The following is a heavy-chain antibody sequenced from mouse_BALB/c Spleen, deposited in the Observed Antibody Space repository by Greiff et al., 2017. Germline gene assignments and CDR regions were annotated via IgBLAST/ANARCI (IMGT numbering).Heavy chain of an antibody. V-gene: IGHV1-74*04. D-gene: IGHD2-14*01. Sequence: VQLQESGPQLVRPGASVKISCKASGYSFTSYWMHWVKQRPGQGLEWIGMIDPSDSETRLNQKFKDKATLTVDKSSSTAYMQLSSPTSEDSAVYYCARSCYRSGEDFDYWGQGTTLTVSS. CDR1: GYSFTSYW. J-gene: IGHJ2*01. CDR2: IDPSDSET. CDR3: ARSCYRSGEDFDY.